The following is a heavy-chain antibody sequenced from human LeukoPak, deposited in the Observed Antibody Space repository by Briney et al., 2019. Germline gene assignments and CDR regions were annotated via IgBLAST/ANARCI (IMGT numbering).Heavy chain of an antibody. CDR3: ARVQRRYYYGSGSFDY. CDR1: GGSISSGSYY. Sequence: SQTLSLTCTVSGGSISSGSYYWSWIRQPTGKGLEWVGEINHSGSTNYNPSLKSRVTISVDTSKNQFSLRLSSVTAADTAVYYCARVQRRYYYGSGSFDYWGQGTLVTVSS. V-gene: IGHV4-61*09. J-gene: IGHJ4*02. D-gene: IGHD3-10*01. CDR2: INHSGST.